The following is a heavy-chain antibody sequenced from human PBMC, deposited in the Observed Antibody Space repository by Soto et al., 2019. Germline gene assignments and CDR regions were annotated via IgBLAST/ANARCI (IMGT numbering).Heavy chain of an antibody. CDR2: IKQDGSEK. CDR3: ARARADDYDSSGYPLGS. Sequence: EVQLVESGGGLVQPGGSLRLSCAASGFTFSSYWMSWVRQAPGKGLEWVANIKQDGSEKYYVDSVKGRFTISRDNAKNSRYLQMNSLRDEDTAVYYCARARADDYDSSGYPLGSWGQGTLVTVSS. V-gene: IGHV3-7*04. J-gene: IGHJ5*02. D-gene: IGHD3-22*01. CDR1: GFTFSSYW.